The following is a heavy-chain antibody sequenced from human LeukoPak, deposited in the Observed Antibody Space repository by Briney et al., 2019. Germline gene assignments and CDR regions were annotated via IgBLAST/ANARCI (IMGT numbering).Heavy chain of an antibody. CDR3: ARSRRDNYYYYYGMDV. CDR2: ISSSDTTI. V-gene: IGHV3-48*03. J-gene: IGHJ6*02. CDR1: GFTFSSYE. D-gene: IGHD5-24*01. Sequence: GGSLRLSCAASGFTFSSYEMPWVRQAPGKGLEWVSNISSSDTTIHYADSVKGRFTISRDNARNSLYLQMNSLRAEDTAVYYCARSRRDNYYYYYGMDVWGQGTTVTVSS.